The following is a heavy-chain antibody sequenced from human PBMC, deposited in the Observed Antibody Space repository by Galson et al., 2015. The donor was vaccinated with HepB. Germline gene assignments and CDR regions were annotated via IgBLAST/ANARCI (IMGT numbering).Heavy chain of an antibody. CDR2: IIPILGTP. D-gene: IGHD1-1*01. V-gene: IGHV1-69*08. J-gene: IGHJ5*02. CDR3: AKEGTMPWFDP. CDR1: GDTFSSYI. Sequence: SVKVSCKVSGDTFSSYIVTWVRQAPGQGLEWMGGIIPILGTPNYAQKFQGKVTITADRSTSTAYLILNSLRSEDTAVYYCAKEGTMPWFDPWGQGTQVTVSS.